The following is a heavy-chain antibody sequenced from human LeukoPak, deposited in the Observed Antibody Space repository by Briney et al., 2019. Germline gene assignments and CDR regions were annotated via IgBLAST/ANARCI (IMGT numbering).Heavy chain of an antibody. CDR2: ISSSGSTI. V-gene: IGHV3-48*04. Sequence: GGSLRLSCAASGFTFSTYWMSWVRQAPGKGLEWVSYISSSGSTIYYADSVKGRFTISRDNAKNSLYLQMNSLRAEDTAVYYCAELGITMIGGVWGKGTTVTIPS. CDR3: AELGITMIGGV. J-gene: IGHJ6*04. CDR1: GFTFSTYW. D-gene: IGHD3-10*02.